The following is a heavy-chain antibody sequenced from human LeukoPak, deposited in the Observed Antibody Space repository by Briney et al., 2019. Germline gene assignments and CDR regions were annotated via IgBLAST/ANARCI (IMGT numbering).Heavy chain of an antibody. CDR2: INWNGGRA. V-gene: IGHV3-20*04. CDR3: TRVGQSYSTSGQALDH. J-gene: IGHJ4*02. D-gene: IGHD2-8*01. CDR1: GFTFDDYG. Sequence: GGSLRLSCAASGFTFDDYGMSWVRQAPGKGLEWVSGINWNGGRAGYADSVKGRFTISRDNAKNSLYLQMNSLGAEDTAVYYCTRVGQSYSTSGQALDHWGQGTLVTVSS.